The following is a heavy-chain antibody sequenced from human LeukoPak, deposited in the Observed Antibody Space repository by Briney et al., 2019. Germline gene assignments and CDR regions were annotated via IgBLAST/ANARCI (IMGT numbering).Heavy chain of an antibody. Sequence: SETLSLTCAVYGGSFSGYYWSWIRQPPGKGLEWIGEINHSGSTNYNPSLKSRVTISVDTSKNQFSLKLSSVTAADTAVYYCARDVAGIAAAGPYGWFDPWGQGTLVTVSS. CDR1: GGSFSGYY. V-gene: IGHV4-34*01. CDR3: ARDVAGIAAAGPYGWFDP. J-gene: IGHJ5*02. CDR2: INHSGST. D-gene: IGHD6-13*01.